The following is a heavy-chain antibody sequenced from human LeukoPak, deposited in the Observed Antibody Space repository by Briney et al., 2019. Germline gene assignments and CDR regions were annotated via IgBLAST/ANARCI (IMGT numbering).Heavy chain of an antibody. D-gene: IGHD3-10*01. V-gene: IGHV3-7*04. CDR2: INQDGGEI. Sequence: PGGSLRLSCAASGFTFSSSWMTWVRQAPGKGLEWVASINQDGGEIHYVDSVKGRLTISRDNAKNSLYLQMNSLTAEDTAVHYCVRAHHPGGCFDPWGQGTLVTVSS. CDR3: VRAHHPGGCFDP. CDR1: GFTFSSSW. J-gene: IGHJ5*02.